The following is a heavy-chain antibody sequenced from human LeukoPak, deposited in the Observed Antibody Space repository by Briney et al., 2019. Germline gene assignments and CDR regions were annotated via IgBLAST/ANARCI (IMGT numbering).Heavy chain of an antibody. D-gene: IGHD2-2*01. J-gene: IGHJ4*02. CDR2: ISSSSSTI. Sequence: GGSLRLSCAASGFTFSSYGMNWVRQAPGKGLEWVSYISSSSSTIYYAGSVKGRFTISRDNAKNSLYLQMNSLRAEDTAVYYCAGYCSSTSCLWFSDYWGQGTLVTVSS. V-gene: IGHV3-48*01. CDR1: GFTFSSYG. CDR3: AGYCSSTSCLWFSDY.